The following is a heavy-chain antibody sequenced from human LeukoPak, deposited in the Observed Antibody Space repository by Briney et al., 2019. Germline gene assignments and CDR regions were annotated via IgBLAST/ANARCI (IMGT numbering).Heavy chain of an antibody. D-gene: IGHD5-24*01. V-gene: IGHV1-18*01. CDR1: GYTFTSYD. J-gene: IGHJ6*03. CDR3: ARVGRMAIYYYYYMDV. CDR2: ISAYNGNT. Sequence: GASVKVSCKASGYTFTSYDINRVRQATGQGLEWMGWISAYNGNTNYAQKLQGRVTMTTDTSTSTAYMELRSLRSDDTAVYYCARVGRMAIYYYYYMDVWGKGTTVTVSS.